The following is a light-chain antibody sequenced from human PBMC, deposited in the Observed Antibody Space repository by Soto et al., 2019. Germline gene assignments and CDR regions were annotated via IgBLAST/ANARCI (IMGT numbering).Light chain of an antibody. CDR2: EAS. Sequence: DIQMTQSPSTLSASVGDRVTLTCRASQSIGRRLAWYQQKPGKAPKLLIFEASSLHSGVPSRFSGSASGTQFTLTISSLQPDDFATYYCRQYNIYSVYTFGQGTKLELK. V-gene: IGKV1-5*01. CDR1: QSIGRR. J-gene: IGKJ2*01. CDR3: RQYNIYSVYT.